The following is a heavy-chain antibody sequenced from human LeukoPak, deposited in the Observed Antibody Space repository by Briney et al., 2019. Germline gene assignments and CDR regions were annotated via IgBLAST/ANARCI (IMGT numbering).Heavy chain of an antibody. D-gene: IGHD2-2*01. Sequence: SETLSLTCGVSGGSISSGHWWSWVRQPPGKGLEWIGEIDHSGSTKYKPSLMSRVTISVDKSKNQFSLKLSSVTAADTGVYYCARVHKYCSGTSCYRFDPWGQGTLVTVSS. CDR2: IDHSGST. V-gene: IGHV4/OR15-8*01. CDR1: GGSISSGHW. CDR3: ARVHKYCSGTSCYRFDP. J-gene: IGHJ5*02.